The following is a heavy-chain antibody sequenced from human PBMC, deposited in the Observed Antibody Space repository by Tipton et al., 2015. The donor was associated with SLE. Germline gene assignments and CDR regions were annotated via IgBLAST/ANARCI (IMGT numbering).Heavy chain of an antibody. CDR3: AKGGATHFDN. V-gene: IGHV3-74*01. CDR1: GFTFSNYW. CDR2: INSDGTT. Sequence: SLRLSCAASGFTFSNYWMHWVRQAPGKGLVWVSRINSDGTTHYADSVKGRFTISRDNAKNTLYLQMNSLRAEDTAVYYCAKGGATHFDNWGQGAMVTVSS. J-gene: IGHJ4*02. D-gene: IGHD2-15*01.